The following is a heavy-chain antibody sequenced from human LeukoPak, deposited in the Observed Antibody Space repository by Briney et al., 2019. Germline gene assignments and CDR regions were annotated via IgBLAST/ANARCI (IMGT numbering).Heavy chain of an antibody. Sequence: RPGGSLRLSCAASGFTFNDYAMSWVRQAPGKGLEWVSGLNWNGGSTGYADSVKGRFTISRDNARNSLYLQMNSLRADDTAFYYCARPQGVVMPFDCWGQGTLVTVSS. CDR2: LNWNGGST. CDR3: ARPQGVVMPFDC. CDR1: GFTFNDYA. J-gene: IGHJ4*02. D-gene: IGHD3-22*01. V-gene: IGHV3-20*04.